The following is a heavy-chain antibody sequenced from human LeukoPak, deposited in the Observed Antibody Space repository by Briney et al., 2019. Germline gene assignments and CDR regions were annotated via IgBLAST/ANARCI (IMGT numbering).Heavy chain of an antibody. CDR3: ARETSSRGAFDI. J-gene: IGHJ3*02. CDR2: ISYDGSNK. Sequence: GRSLRLPCAASGFTFSSYVMHCVRQAPGKGLEWVAVISYDGSNKYYADSVKGRFTISRDNSKNTLYLQMNSLRAEDTAVYYCARETSSRGAFDIWGQGTMVTVSS. V-gene: IGHV3-30-3*01. D-gene: IGHD6-13*01. CDR1: GFTFSSYV.